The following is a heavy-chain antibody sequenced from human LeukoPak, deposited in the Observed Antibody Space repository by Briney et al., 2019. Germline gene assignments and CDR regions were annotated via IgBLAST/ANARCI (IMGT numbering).Heavy chain of an antibody. D-gene: IGHD6-6*01. Sequence: SETLSLTCTVSGGSISSSSYYWGWIRQPPGKGLEWIGSIYHSGSTYYNLSLKSRVTISVDTSKNQFSLKLSSVTAGDTAVYYCARRAPYSSSSVDYWGQGTLVTVSS. CDR3: ARRAPYSSSSVDY. V-gene: IGHV4-39*07. CDR1: GGSISSSSYY. J-gene: IGHJ4*02. CDR2: IYHSGST.